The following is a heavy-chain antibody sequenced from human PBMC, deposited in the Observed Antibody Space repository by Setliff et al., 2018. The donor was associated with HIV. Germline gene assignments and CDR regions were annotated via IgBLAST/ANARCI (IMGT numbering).Heavy chain of an antibody. J-gene: IGHJ3*01. CDR2: IYYSGST. D-gene: IGHD3-10*01. CDR1: GGSVGSGSYY. Sequence: PSETLSLTCSVSGGSVGSGSYYWSWIRQSPGKGLEWLGYIYYSGSTTYNPSLRSRVTMSVDASKNQLSLKLRSVTAADTAVYYCARARITMIGGRLEPYAFDRWGQGTKVTVSS. CDR3: ARARITMIGGRLEPYAFDR. V-gene: IGHV4-61*01.